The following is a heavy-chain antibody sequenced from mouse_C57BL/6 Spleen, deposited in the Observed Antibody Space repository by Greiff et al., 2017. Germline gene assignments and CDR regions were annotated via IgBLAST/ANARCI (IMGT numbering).Heavy chain of an antibody. CDR3: ARIYYGSGYFDY. V-gene: IGHV1-55*01. J-gene: IGHJ2*01. CDR1: GYTFTSYW. CDR2: IYPGSGST. Sequence: QVQLKQPGAELVKPGASVKMSCKASGYTFTSYWITWVKQRPGQGLEWIGDIYPGSGSTNYNEKFKSKATLTVDTSSSTAYMQLSSLTSEDSAVYYCARIYYGSGYFDYWGQGTTLTVSS. D-gene: IGHD1-1*01.